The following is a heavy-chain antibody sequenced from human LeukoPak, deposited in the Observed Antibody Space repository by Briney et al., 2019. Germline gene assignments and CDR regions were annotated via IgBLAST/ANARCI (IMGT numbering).Heavy chain of an antibody. CDR1: GGSFSGYY. D-gene: IGHD3-22*01. V-gene: IGHV4-34*01. CDR3: ARISFLPKTYYYDSSGSYRDAFDI. Sequence: NSSETLSLTCAVYGGSFSGYYWSWIRQPPGKGLEWIGEINHGGSTNYNPSLKSRVTISVDTSKNQFSLKLSSVTAADTAVYYCARISFLPKTYYYDSSGSYRDAFDIWGQGTMVTVSS. CDR2: INHGGST. J-gene: IGHJ3*02.